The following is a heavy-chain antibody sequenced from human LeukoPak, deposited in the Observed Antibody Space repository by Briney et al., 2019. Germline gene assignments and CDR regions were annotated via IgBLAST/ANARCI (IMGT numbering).Heavy chain of an antibody. CDR1: GGSISSSSYY. CDR3: ARRGPHDY. Sequence: PSETLSLTCTVSGGSISSSSYYWGWIRQPPGKGLEWIGSIYYSGSTYYNPSLKSRVTISVDTSKNQFSLKLSSVTAADTAVYYCARRGPHDYWGQGTLVTVSS. CDR2: IYYSGST. J-gene: IGHJ4*02. V-gene: IGHV4-39*01.